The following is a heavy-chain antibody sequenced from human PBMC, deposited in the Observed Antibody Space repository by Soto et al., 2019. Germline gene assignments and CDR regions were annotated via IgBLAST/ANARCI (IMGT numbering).Heavy chain of an antibody. CDR3: AKDVLTRNGAYCGGGCYSL. CDR2: ISYDGSNK. Sequence: GSLRLSCAASGFTFSSYGMHWVRQAPGKGLEWVAVISYDGSNKYYADSVKGRFTISRDNSKNTLYLQMNSLRAEDTAVYYCAKDVLTRNGAYCGGGCYSLWGQGTLVTVSS. CDR1: GFTFSSYG. V-gene: IGHV3-30*18. D-gene: IGHD2-21*02. J-gene: IGHJ4*02.